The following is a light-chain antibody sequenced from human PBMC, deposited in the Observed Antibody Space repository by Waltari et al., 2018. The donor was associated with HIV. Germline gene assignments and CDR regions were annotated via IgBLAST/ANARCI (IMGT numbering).Light chain of an antibody. J-gene: IGLJ1*01. CDR3: QAWDSNTAV. CDR2: QDS. Sequence: SYDLTQPPSVSVSPGQTANIPRYGQKMGERYVCWYQQKPGQYPVVVIYQDSKRPSGIPTRFSGSNSGSTATLTITGTQAVDEADYYCQAWDSNTAVFGPVTKVTVL. V-gene: IGLV3-1*01. CDR1: KMGERY.